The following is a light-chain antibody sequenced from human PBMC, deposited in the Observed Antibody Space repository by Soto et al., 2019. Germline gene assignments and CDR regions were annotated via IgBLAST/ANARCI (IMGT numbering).Light chain of an antibody. V-gene: IGKV3-20*01. CDR3: QQANSFPLT. J-gene: IGKJ4*01. CDR2: GAS. CDR1: QSFTSNF. Sequence: EIVLTQSPGSLSLSPGERATLSCRASQSFTSNFLAWYQQKPGQAPRLLISGASSRATGIPDRFSGSGSGTDFTLTISSLQPEDFATYYCQQANSFPLTFGGGTKVDI.